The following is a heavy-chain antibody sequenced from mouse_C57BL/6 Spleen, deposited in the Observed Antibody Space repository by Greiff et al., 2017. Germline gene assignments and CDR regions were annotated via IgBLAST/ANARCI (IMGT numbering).Heavy chain of an antibody. J-gene: IGHJ4*01. D-gene: IGHD2-1*01. CDR2: INPGSGGT. Sequence: VQLQQSGAELVRPGTSVKVSCKASGYAFTNYLLEWVKQRPGQGLEWIGVINPGSGGTTYNEKFKGKATLTADKSASTAYMQLSSLTSVDSAVYFCARSNYGNYPFYAMDYWGQGTSVTVSS. CDR3: ARSNYGNYPFYAMDY. V-gene: IGHV1-54*01. CDR1: GYAFTNYL.